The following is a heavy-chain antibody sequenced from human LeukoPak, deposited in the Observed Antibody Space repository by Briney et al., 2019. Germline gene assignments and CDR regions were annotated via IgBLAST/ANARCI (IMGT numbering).Heavy chain of an antibody. V-gene: IGHV1-18*01. J-gene: IGHJ6*02. CDR3: AVLIAAAGTALYGMDV. Sequence: GASVKLSCKASGYTFTSYGISWVRQAPGQGLEWMGWISAYNGNTNYAQKLQGRVTMTTDTSTSTAYMELRSLRSDDTAVYYCAVLIAAAGTALYGMDVWGQGTTVTVSS. D-gene: IGHD6-13*01. CDR2: ISAYNGNT. CDR1: GYTFTSYG.